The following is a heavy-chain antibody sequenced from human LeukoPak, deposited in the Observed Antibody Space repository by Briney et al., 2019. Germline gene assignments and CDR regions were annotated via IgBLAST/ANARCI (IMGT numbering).Heavy chain of an antibody. Sequence: GASVRVSCKASGYTFTAYYLHWVRQAPGQGLEWMGWINPNSGGTNYAQKFKGWVTLTRDTSINTTYMELSRLASDVTAAYFCARGTPGSYLGYWGQGTLVTVSS. V-gene: IGHV1-2*04. D-gene: IGHD3-16*02. CDR2: INPNSGGT. CDR1: GYTFTAYY. J-gene: IGHJ4*02. CDR3: ARGTPGSYLGY.